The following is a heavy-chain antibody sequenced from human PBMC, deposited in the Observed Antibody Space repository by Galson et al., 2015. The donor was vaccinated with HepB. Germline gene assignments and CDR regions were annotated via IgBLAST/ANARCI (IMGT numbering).Heavy chain of an antibody. Sequence: SLRLSCAVSGFTVSSNYMTWVRQAPGKGLEWVSVIHNTGNTYYADSVKGRFTISRDNSKNTLYLQKNSLRAEDTAVYYCASLTIAWGQGTLVTVSS. CDR1: GFTVSSNY. CDR2: IHNTGNT. D-gene: IGHD3-10*01. J-gene: IGHJ4*02. V-gene: IGHV3-53*01. CDR3: ASLTIA.